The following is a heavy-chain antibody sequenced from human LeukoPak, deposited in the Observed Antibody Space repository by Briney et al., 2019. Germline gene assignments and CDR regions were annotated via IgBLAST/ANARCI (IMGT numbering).Heavy chain of an antibody. V-gene: IGHV3-23*01. D-gene: IGHD6-19*01. CDR2: IGSDNKP. Sequence: GGSLRLSCEASGFTFSAYAMTWVRQAPGKGLEWVSSIGSDNKPHYSESVKGRFAISRDNSRSTLALHMSNLRVEDTAVYYCERDPSEYEWQRGWYRDFWGQGSQVTVSS. J-gene: IGHJ4*02. CDR3: ERDPSEYEWQRGWYRDF. CDR1: GFTFSAYA.